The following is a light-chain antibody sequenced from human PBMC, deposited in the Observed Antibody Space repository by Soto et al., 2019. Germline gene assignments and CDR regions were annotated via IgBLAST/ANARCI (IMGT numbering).Light chain of an antibody. CDR3: QQYESFPRT. CDR2: KAS. CDR1: QSINNY. V-gene: IGKV1-5*03. J-gene: IGKJ1*01. Sequence: DIQMTQSPSTLSASVGDRVTITCRASQSINNYLAWYQQKPGKAPKLLIYKASTLESGVPSRFSGSGSGTEXTXSISSLQPDDFATYYCQQYESFPRTFGQGTKVEIK.